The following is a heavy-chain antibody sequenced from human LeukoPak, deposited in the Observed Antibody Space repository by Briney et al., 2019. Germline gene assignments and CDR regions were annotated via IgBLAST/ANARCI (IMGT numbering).Heavy chain of an antibody. CDR2: ISGSGTKT. J-gene: IGHJ6*02. CDR1: GFTFSNYA. CDR3: AHFGGVTHYYGMDV. V-gene: IGHV3-23*01. Sequence: GGSLRLSCAASGFTFSNYAMNWVRQAPGKGLEWVSAISGSGTKTYYADSVKGRFSISRDNSRNTLYLQMNSLRAEDTAVYYCAHFGGVTHYYGMDVWGQGTTVTVSS. D-gene: IGHD3-16*01.